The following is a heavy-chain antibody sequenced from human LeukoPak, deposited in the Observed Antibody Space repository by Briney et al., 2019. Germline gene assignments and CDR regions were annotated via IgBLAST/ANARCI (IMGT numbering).Heavy chain of an antibody. CDR2: ISSSSSYI. Sequence: GGSLRLSCAAPGFTFSSYSMNWVRQDPAKGLEWLSSISSSSSYIYYADSVKGRFTISRDNAKNSLYLQMNSLRAEDTAVYYCARDRCIVHVRIAFDIWGQGRMVTVSS. D-gene: IGHD1-26*01. CDR1: GFTFSSYS. J-gene: IGHJ3*02. CDR3: ARDRCIVHVRIAFDI. V-gene: IGHV3-21*01.